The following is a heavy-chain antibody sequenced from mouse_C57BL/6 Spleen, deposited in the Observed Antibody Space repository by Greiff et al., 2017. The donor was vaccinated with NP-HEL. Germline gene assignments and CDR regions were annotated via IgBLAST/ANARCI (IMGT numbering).Heavy chain of an antibody. J-gene: IGHJ3*01. CDR3: ARGNYGFAY. CDR2: IDPSDSYT. D-gene: IGHD2-1*01. CDR1: GYTFTGYW. Sequence: VQLQQSGAELVKPGASVKLSCKASGYTFTGYWMQWVKQRPGQGLEWIGEIDPSDSYTNYNQKFKGKATLTVDTSSSTAYMQLSSLTSEDSAVYYCARGNYGFAYWGQGTLVTVSA. V-gene: IGHV1-50*01.